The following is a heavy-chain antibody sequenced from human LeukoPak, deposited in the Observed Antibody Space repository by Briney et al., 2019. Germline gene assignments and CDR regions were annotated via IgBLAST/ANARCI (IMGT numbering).Heavy chain of an antibody. CDR2: IYTSGST. V-gene: IGHV4-61*02. Sequence: SQTLSLTYTVSGGSISSGGYYWSWIRQPPGKGLEWIGRIYTSGSTNYNPSLKSRVTISVDTSKNQFSLKLSSVTAADTAVYFCAREIVVPHYFDYWGQGTLVTVSS. D-gene: IGHD2-15*01. J-gene: IGHJ4*02. CDR3: AREIVVPHYFDY. CDR1: GGSISSGGYY.